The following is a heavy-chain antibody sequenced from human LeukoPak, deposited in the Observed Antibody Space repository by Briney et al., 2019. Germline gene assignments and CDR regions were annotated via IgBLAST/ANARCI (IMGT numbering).Heavy chain of an antibody. D-gene: IGHD2-21*02. J-gene: IGHJ4*02. Sequence: GRSLRLSCSASGFTFSSYAMHWVRQAPGKGLEYVSAISSNGGSTYYADSVKGRFTISRDNSKNTLYLQMSSLRAEDTAVYYCVKDPVPRFVVTAPGALWGQGTLVTVSS. CDR2: ISSNGGST. CDR1: GFTFSSYA. V-gene: IGHV3-64D*06. CDR3: VKDPVPRFVVTAPGAL.